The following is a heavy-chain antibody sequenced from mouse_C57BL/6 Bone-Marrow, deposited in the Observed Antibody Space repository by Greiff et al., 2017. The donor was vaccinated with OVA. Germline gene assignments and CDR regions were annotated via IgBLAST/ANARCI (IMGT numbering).Heavy chain of an antibody. Sequence: EVKVVESGGGLVQPGGSLKLSCAASGFTFSDYGMAWVRQAPRKGPGWVAFISNLAYSIYYADTVTGRFTISRENAKNTLYLEMSSLRSEDTAMYYCARGTNYAMDYWGQGTSVTVSS. CDR2: ISNLAYSI. CDR1: GFTFSDYG. D-gene: IGHD3-3*01. J-gene: IGHJ4*01. V-gene: IGHV5-15*01. CDR3: ARGTNYAMDY.